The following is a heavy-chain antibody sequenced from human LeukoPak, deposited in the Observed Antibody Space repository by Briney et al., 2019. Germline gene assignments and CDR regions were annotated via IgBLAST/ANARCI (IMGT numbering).Heavy chain of an antibody. CDR2: INHSGST. V-gene: IGHV4-34*01. CDR3: ARSGGSGRPPRSYGMDV. Sequence: PSETLSLTCAVYGGSFSGYYWSWIHQPPGKGLEWIGEINHSGSTNYNPSLKSRVTISVDTSKNQFSLKLSSVTAADTAVYYCARSGGSGRPPRSYGMDVWGQGTTVTVSS. CDR1: GGSFSGYY. D-gene: IGHD3-10*01. J-gene: IGHJ6*02.